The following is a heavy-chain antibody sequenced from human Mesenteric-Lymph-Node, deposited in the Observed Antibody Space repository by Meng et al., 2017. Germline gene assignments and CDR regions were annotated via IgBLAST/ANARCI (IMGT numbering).Heavy chain of an antibody. V-gene: IGHV3-23*01. D-gene: IGHD6-13*01. J-gene: IGHJ4*02. CDR2: FSGSDGGT. Sequence: EVQLLESGGGLVQPGGSLRLSCAASGFSFSNYAISWVRQAPGKGLEWVSAFSGSDGGTHYADSVKGRFTISRDSSKNTLYLQMNGLRAEDTAIYYCAKEMGAVGTPYFDYWGQGTLVTVSS. CDR3: AKEMGAVGTPYFDY. CDR1: GFSFSNYA.